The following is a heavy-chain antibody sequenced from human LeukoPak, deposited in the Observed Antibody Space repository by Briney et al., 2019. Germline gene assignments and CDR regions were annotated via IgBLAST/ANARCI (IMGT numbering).Heavy chain of an antibody. CDR1: GFTFSDYY. D-gene: IGHD5-24*01. CDR2: ISSSSSYT. V-gene: IGHV3-11*06. J-gene: IGHJ4*02. CDR3: ARGDEMASFDY. Sequence: GGSLRLSCAASGFTFSDYYMCWIRRAPGKGLEWVSYISSSSSYTNYADSVKGRFTISRDNAKNSLYLQMNSLRAEDTAVYYCARGDEMASFDYWGQGTLVTVSS.